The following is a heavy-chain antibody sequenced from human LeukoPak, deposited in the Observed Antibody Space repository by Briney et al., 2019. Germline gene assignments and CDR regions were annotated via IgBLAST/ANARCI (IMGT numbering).Heavy chain of an antibody. J-gene: IGHJ4*02. Sequence: GESLKISCKGSGYSFTSYWIGWVRQMPGKGLEWMGIIYPGDSDTRYSPSFQGQVTISADKSIGTAYLQWSSLKASDTAMYYCARQGGLYYYDSSGSKYYFDYWGQGTLVTVSS. D-gene: IGHD3-22*01. CDR1: GYSFTSYW. CDR3: ARQGGLYYYDSSGSKYYFDY. V-gene: IGHV5-51*01. CDR2: IYPGDSDT.